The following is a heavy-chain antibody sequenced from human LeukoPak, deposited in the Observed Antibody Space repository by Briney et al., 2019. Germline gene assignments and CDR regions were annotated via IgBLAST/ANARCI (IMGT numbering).Heavy chain of an antibody. Sequence: ASVKISCKVSGYTFTDYYMHWVQQAPGKGLEWMGLVDPEDGETIYAEKFQGRVTITADTSTGTAYMELSSLRSEDTAVYYCATVGRWGSRLDYWGQGTLVTVSS. CDR1: GYTFTDYY. V-gene: IGHV1-69-2*01. CDR3: ATVGRWGSRLDY. CDR2: VDPEDGET. J-gene: IGHJ4*02. D-gene: IGHD7-27*01.